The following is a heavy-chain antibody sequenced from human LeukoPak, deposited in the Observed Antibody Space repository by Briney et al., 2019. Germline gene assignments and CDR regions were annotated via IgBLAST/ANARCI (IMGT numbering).Heavy chain of an antibody. Sequence: PGGTLRLSCAASGFTFSTYGMHWVRQAPGKGLEWVAAICYDGSSNYYADSVKGRLTIFRDNSKNTLYLQMNSLGVDDTAVYFCAKGHAGGSPYYMDVWGKGTTVTVSS. CDR2: ICYDGSSN. J-gene: IGHJ6*03. V-gene: IGHV3-33*06. D-gene: IGHD3-16*01. CDR3: AKGHAGGSPYYMDV. CDR1: GFTFSTYG.